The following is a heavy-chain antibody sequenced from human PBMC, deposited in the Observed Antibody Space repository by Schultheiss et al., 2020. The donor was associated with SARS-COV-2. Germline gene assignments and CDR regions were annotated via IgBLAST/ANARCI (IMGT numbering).Heavy chain of an antibody. V-gene: IGHV4-59*01. D-gene: IGHD6-13*01. J-gene: IGHJ4*02. CDR3: ARRYSSSWYDNYYFDY. CDR1: GGSFSGYY. CDR2: IYYSGST. Sequence: SETLSLTCAVYGGSFSGYYWSWIRQPPGKGLEWIGYIYYSGSTNYNPSLKSRVTISVDTSKNQFSLKLSSVTAADTAVYYCARRYSSSWYDNYYFDYWGQGTLVTVSS.